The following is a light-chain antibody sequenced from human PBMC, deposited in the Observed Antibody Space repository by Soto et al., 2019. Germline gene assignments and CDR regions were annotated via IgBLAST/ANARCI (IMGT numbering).Light chain of an antibody. J-gene: IGLJ1*01. Sequence: QSVLTQPPSVSAAPGQKVTISCSGSSSNIGNNYVSWYQQLPGTAPKLLIYENNKRPSGIPDRFSGSKSGTSATLGITGLQTGDEADYYSGTCDRSLSALFVTGSRSPS. CDR3: GTCDRSLSAL. CDR2: ENN. CDR1: SSNIGNNY. V-gene: IGLV1-51*02.